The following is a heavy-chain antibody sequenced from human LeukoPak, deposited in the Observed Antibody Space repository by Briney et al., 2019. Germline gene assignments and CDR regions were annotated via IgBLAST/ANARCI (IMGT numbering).Heavy chain of an antibody. V-gene: IGHV3-64*01. Sequence: GGSLRLSCATSGFTFSNFPMHWVRPAPGKGLEYVSAISSNGGSTYYANSVKGRFTISRDNSKNTLYLQMGSLRAEDMAVYYCARGGRIAARPAFDYWGQGTLVTVSS. D-gene: IGHD6-6*01. CDR1: GFTFSNFP. J-gene: IGHJ4*02. CDR3: ARGGRIAARPAFDY. CDR2: ISSNGGST.